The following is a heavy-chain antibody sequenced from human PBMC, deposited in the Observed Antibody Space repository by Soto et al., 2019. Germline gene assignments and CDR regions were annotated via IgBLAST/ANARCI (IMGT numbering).Heavy chain of an antibody. V-gene: IGHV3-13*05. CDR3: ARAYLGRLPRRADYYSAMDV. D-gene: IGHD1-26*01. CDR2: LGAARDP. Sequence: EVQLVESGGGSVQPGESLRLSCAASGFSFRDYDMHWVRQRKGKGLEWVSALGAARDPYYVGSVKGRFSVSRDNAQNSLFLHMNNLRVDDTAVYFCARAYLGRLPRRADYYSAMDVWGRGTTVTVSS. J-gene: IGHJ6*02. CDR1: GFSFRDYD.